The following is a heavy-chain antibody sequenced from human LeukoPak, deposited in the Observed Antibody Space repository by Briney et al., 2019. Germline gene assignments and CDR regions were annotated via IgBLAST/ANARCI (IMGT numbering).Heavy chain of an antibody. CDR3: TRKGVSGSSLRQFFDY. Sequence: GGSLRLSCAASGFSFDDYGMSWVRQVPGKGLEWVTGINWNGDRTSYVDSVKGRFTISRDNAKNSLHLQMNSLRVEDTAFYYRTRKGVSGSSLRQFFDYWGQGTLVAVTS. CDR2: INWNGDRT. D-gene: IGHD2-15*01. CDR1: GFSFDDYG. V-gene: IGHV3-20*04. J-gene: IGHJ4*02.